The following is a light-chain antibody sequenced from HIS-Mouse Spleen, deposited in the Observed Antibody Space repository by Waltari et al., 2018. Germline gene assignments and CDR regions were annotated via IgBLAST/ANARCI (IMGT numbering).Light chain of an antibody. J-gene: IGLJ3*02. CDR2: SNN. CDR1: SPNIGSNP. Sequence: QSVLTQPPSASGTPGQRVTISCSGSSPNIGSNPVNWYQQPPGTAPKLLSYSNNQRPSGVPDRFSCSKSGTSASLAISGLQSEDEADYYCAAWDDSLNGWVFGGGTKLTVL. V-gene: IGLV1-44*01. CDR3: AAWDDSLNGWV.